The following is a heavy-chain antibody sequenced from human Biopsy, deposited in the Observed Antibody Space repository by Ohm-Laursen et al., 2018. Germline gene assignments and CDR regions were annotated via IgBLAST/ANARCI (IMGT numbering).Heavy chain of an antibody. CDR1: GYTLTSYH. CDR2: INAKTGDT. J-gene: IGHJ5*02. Sequence: ASVKVSCKASGYTLTSYHVHWVRQAPGQGLEWMGWINAKTGDTNSAQKFQGRVTMTRDTSISTAYVDLSSLRSDDTAVYYCTRGGYYYDSLAYYYWFDPWGQGTLVTVSS. CDR3: TRGGYYYDSLAYYYWFDP. V-gene: IGHV1-2*02. D-gene: IGHD3-22*01.